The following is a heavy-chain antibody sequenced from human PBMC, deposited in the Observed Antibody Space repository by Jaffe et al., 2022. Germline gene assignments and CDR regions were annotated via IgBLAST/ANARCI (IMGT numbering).Heavy chain of an antibody. V-gene: IGHV1-69*05. CDR3: ARGITMVRGVSYYYYYMDV. Sequence: QVQLVQSGAEVKKPGSSVKVSCKASGGTFSSYAISWVRQAPGQGLEWMGGIIPIFGTANYAQKFQGRVTITTDESTSTAYMELSSLRSEDTAVYYCARGITMVRGVSYYYYYMDVWGKGTTVTVSS. D-gene: IGHD3-10*01. J-gene: IGHJ6*03. CDR2: IIPIFGTA. CDR1: GGTFSSYA.